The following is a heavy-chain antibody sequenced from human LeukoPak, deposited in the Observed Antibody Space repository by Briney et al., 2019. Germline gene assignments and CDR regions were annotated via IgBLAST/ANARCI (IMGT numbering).Heavy chain of an antibody. V-gene: IGHV3-23*01. CDR3: ARDDAGYSSGWYWVY. J-gene: IGHJ4*02. CDR2: ISGSGGST. Sequence: SGGSLRLSCAASGFTFSSYAMSWVRLAPGKGLEWVSAISGSGGSTYYADSVKGRFTISRDNSKNTLYLQMNSLRAEDTAVYYCARDDAGYSSGWYWVYWGQGTLVTVSS. D-gene: IGHD6-19*01. CDR1: GFTFSSYA.